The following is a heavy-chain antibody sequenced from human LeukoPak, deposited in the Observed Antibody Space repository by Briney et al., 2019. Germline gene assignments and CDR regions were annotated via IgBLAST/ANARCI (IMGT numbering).Heavy chain of an antibody. CDR2: IYHSGST. D-gene: IGHD2-2*01. J-gene: IGHJ4*02. Sequence: SETLSLTCAVSGYSFSSDTYGVCIRQPPGQGLEWTGCIYHSGSTYYNPPLKSRVTMSVDTPKNHFPLKLSSVTPADTPVHYCETAPLYSSSSKAMRRFDYWGQGTLVTVSS. V-gene: IGHV4-38-2*01. CDR3: ETAPLYSSSSKAMRRFDY. CDR1: GYSFSSDTY.